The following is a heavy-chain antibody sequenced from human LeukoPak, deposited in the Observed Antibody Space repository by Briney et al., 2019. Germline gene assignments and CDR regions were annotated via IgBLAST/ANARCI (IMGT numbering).Heavy chain of an antibody. D-gene: IGHD6-19*01. CDR3: AADSSSGWYFDY. Sequence: SVKVSCKASGFTFTSSAMQWVRQARGQRLEWIGWIAVSSGNTNYAQKCQERVTITRDMSTSTAYMELSSLRSEDTAVYYCAADSSSGWYFDYGGQGTLVTVSS. CDR1: GFTFTSSA. V-gene: IGHV1-58*02. CDR2: IAVSSGNT. J-gene: IGHJ4*02.